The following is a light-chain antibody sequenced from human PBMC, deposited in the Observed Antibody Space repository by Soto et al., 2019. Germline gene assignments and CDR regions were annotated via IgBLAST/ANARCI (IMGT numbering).Light chain of an antibody. Sequence: EIVMTQSQATLSVSPGERATLSCRASQSVSSNLAWYQQKPGQAPRLLIYGASTRATGIPARFSGSGSGTEFTLTINSLQSEDFAVYYCQQYNNWPPGTFGRGTKVDIK. CDR2: GAS. CDR1: QSVSSN. V-gene: IGKV3-15*01. CDR3: QQYNNWPPGT. J-gene: IGKJ1*01.